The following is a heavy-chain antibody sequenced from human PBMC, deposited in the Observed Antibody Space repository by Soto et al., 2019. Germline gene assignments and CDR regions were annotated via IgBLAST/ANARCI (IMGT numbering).Heavy chain of an antibody. J-gene: IGHJ4*02. CDR2: ISAYNGNT. D-gene: IGHD2-15*01. Sequence: ASVKVSCKASGYTFTSYGISWVRQAPGQGLEWMGWISAYNGNTNYAQKLQGRVTMTTDTSTSTAHMELRSLRSDDTAVYYCARDSWDIVVVVAATDYWGQGTLVTVSS. V-gene: IGHV1-18*04. CDR1: GYTFTSYG. CDR3: ARDSWDIVVVVAATDY.